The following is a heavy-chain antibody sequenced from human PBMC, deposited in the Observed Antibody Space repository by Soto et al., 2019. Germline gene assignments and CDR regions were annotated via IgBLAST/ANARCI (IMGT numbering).Heavy chain of an antibody. CDR2: MNPNSGNT. J-gene: IGHJ6*02. CDR1: GYTFTSYD. V-gene: IGHV1-8*01. D-gene: IGHD2-21*02. CDR3: ARGAYCGGDCYRKYYYYYYGMDV. Sequence: ASVKVSCKASGYTFTSYDINWVRQATGQGLEWMGWMNPNSGNTGYAQKFQGRVTMTRNTSISTAYMELSSLRSEDTAVYYCARGAYCGGDCYRKYYYYYYGMDVWGQGTTVTVS.